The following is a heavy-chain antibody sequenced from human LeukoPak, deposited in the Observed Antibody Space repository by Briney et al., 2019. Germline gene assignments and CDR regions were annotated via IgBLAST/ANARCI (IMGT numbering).Heavy chain of an antibody. J-gene: IGHJ6*03. CDR3: AREHGSGGYYYMDV. D-gene: IGHD6-19*01. CDR2: INHSGST. CDR1: GGSFSGYY. Sequence: PSETLSLTCAVYGGSFSGYYWSWIRQPPGKGLEWIGEINHSGSTNYNPSLKSRVTISVDTSKNQFSLKLSSVTAADTAVYYCAREHGSGGYYYMDVWGKGTTVTVSS. V-gene: IGHV4-34*01.